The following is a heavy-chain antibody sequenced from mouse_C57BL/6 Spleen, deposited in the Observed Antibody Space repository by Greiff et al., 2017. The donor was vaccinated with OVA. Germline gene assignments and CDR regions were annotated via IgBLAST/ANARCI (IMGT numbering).Heavy chain of an antibody. CDR1: GYTFTTYP. CDR3: ARRDGKKYSNFHYYAMDY. D-gene: IGHD2-5*01. V-gene: IGHV1-47*01. CDR2: FHPYNDDT. Sequence: QVHVKQSGAELVKPGASVKMSCKASGYTFTTYPIEWMKQNHGKSLEWIGNFHPYNDDTKYNEKFKGKATLTVEKSSSTVYLELSRLTSDDSAVYYCARRDGKKYSNFHYYAMDYWGQGTSVTVSS. J-gene: IGHJ4*01.